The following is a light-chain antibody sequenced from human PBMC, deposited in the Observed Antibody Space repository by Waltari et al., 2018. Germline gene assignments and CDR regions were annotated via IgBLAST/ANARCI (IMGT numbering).Light chain of an antibody. Sequence: ETVLTQSPATLSLSPGDSAPLSCRASQSVPSRYLAWYHQRPGQSPRLLIYGAYTRASGIPDRFSGSGSGTDFSLRISRVETEDFGVYYCQQYDGSPMWSFGLGTKVEVK. V-gene: IGKV3-20*01. J-gene: IGKJ1*01. CDR2: GAY. CDR3: QQYDGSPMWS. CDR1: QSVPSRY.